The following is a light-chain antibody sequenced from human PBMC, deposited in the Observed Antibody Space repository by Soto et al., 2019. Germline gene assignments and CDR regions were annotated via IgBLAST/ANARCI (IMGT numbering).Light chain of an antibody. CDR3: QQSYSTTIT. CDR1: QSISSY. Sequence: DIQMTQSPSSLSASVGDRVTITCRASQSISSYLNWYHQKPGKAPKLLIYAASSLQSGLPSRFSGSGSGTDFTLTISSLQPEDFATYYCQQSYSTTITFGQGTRLEIK. V-gene: IGKV1-39*01. CDR2: AAS. J-gene: IGKJ5*01.